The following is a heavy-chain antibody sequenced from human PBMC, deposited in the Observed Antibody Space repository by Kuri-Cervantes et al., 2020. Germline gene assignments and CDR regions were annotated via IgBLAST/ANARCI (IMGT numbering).Heavy chain of an antibody. V-gene: IGHV3-9*01. D-gene: IGHD3-22*01. CDR1: GFTFDDYA. CDR3: ARILDHDSSGYYYVQYYFDY. CDR2: ISWNSGSI. Sequence: SLKISCAASGFTFDDYAMHWVRQAPGKGLEWVSGISWNSGSIGYADSVEGRFSISRDNAKNSLYLQMNSLKAEDTAVYYCARILDHDSSGYYYVQYYFDYWGQGTLVTVSS. J-gene: IGHJ4*02.